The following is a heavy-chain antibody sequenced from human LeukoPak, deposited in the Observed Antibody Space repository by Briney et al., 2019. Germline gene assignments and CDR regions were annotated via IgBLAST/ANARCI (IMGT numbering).Heavy chain of an antibody. Sequence: PSETLSLTCGVYGGSFSGYYWTYIRQPPGKGPEWIGEINHSGSTNYNPSLKSRVTISVGTSKNEFSLRLNSVTAADTAVYYCATFRWGVGFEYWGQGTLVTVSS. CDR2: INHSGST. CDR1: GGSFSGYY. D-gene: IGHD3-16*01. J-gene: IGHJ4*02. V-gene: IGHV4-34*01. CDR3: ATFRWGVGFEY.